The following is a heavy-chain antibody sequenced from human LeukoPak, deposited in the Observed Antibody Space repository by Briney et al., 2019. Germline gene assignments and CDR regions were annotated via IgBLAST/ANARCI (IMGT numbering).Heavy chain of an antibody. D-gene: IGHD1-14*01. CDR3: ARGRNRYMDV. CDR1: GGSISSSSYY. J-gene: IGHJ6*03. Sequence: PSETLSLTCTVSGGSISSSSYYWGWIRQPPGKGLEWIGSIYYSGSTYYNPSLKSRVTISVDTSKNQFSLKLSSVTAADTVVYYCARGRNRYMDVWGKGTTVTVSS. V-gene: IGHV4-39*07. CDR2: IYYSGST.